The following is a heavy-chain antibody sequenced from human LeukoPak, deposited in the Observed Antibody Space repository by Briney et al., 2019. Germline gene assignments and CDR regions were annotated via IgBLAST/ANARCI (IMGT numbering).Heavy chain of an antibody. CDR2: ISAYNGNT. D-gene: IGHD5-12*01. V-gene: IGHV1-18*01. Sequence: GASVKVSCKASGYTFTSYGISWVRQAPGQGLEWMGWISAYNGNTNYAQKLQGGVTMTTDTSTSTAYMELRSLRSDDTAVYYCARGPPIVATIDSGWFDPWGQGTLVTVSS. CDR3: ARGPPIVATIDSGWFDP. CDR1: GYTFTSYG. J-gene: IGHJ5*02.